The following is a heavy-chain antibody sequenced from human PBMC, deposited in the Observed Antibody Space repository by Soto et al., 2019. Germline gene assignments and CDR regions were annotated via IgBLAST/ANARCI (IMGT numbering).Heavy chain of an antibody. CDR3: ARGYDLGELSLGWFDP. V-gene: IGHV4-34*01. Sequence: QVQLQQWGAGLLKPSETLSLTCAVYGGSFSGYYWSWIRQPPGKGLEWSGEINHSGSTNYNPSLKRRVTISVDTSKNQFSLKLSSVPAADTAVYYCARGYDLGELSLGWFDPWGQGTLVSVSS. CDR1: GGSFSGYY. D-gene: IGHD3-16*02. CDR2: INHSGST. J-gene: IGHJ5*02.